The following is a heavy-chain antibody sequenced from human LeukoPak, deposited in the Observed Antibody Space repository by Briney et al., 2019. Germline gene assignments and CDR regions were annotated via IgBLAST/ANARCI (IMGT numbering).Heavy chain of an antibody. Sequence: GESLKSSCKASGYRFTTYWIGWVREMTGKKLEQMGIIYPGDSDTRYSPSFEGQVTISADKSITTAYLQWSSLKASDTAMYYCARQITDQSSGYDSIDYWGQGTLVTVSS. CDR1: GYRFTTYW. D-gene: IGHD5-12*01. CDR2: IYPGDSDT. V-gene: IGHV5-51*01. J-gene: IGHJ4*02. CDR3: ARQITDQSSGYDSIDY.